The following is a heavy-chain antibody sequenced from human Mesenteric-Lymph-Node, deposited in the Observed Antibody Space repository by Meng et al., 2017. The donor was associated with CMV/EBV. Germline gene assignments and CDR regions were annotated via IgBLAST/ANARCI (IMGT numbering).Heavy chain of an antibody. CDR1: CYNCSSDA. CDR2: INTNTGNP. J-gene: IGHJ5*02. D-gene: IGHD3-10*01. CDR3: AADLLWFGDENWFDP. Sequence: SCYNCSSDAMKWVRQGPGQGLEWKGWINTNTGNPTYAQGFTGRFVFSLDTSVSTAYLQISGLKAEDTAVYYCAADLLWFGDENWFDPWGQGTLVTVSS. V-gene: IGHV7-4-1*02.